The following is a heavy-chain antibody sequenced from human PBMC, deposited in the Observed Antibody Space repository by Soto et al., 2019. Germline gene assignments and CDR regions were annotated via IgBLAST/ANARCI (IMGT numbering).Heavy chain of an antibody. V-gene: IGHV5-51*01. Sequence: PGESLKISCKGSGYSFTSYWIGRVRQMPGKGLEWMGIIYPGDSDTRYSPSFQGQVTISADKSISTAYLQWSSLKASDTAMYYCARQGPLRFLAHPNWFDPWGQGTLVTVSS. CDR2: IYPGDSDT. CDR1: GYSFTSYW. J-gene: IGHJ5*02. CDR3: ARQGPLRFLAHPNWFDP. D-gene: IGHD3-3*01.